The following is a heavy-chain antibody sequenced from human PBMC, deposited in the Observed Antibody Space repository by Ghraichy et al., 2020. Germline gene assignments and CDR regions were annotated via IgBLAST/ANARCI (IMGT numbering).Heavy chain of an antibody. J-gene: IGHJ4*02. D-gene: IGHD1-26*01. CDR1: GFTFSSYS. CDR2: ISSSSSYI. Sequence: GGYLRLSCAASGFTFSSYSMNWVRQAPGKGLEWVSSISSSSSYIYYADSVKGRFTISRDNAKNSLYLQMNSLRAEDTAVYYCARVLGGSAFDYWGQGTLVTVSS. V-gene: IGHV3-21*01. CDR3: ARVLGGSAFDY.